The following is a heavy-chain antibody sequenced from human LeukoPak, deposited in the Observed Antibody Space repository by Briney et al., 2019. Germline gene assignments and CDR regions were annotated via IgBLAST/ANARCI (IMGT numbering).Heavy chain of an antibody. CDR1: GGSISTYY. CDR3: ARVKYGSGSLIYYYYYMDV. Sequence: SETLSLTCSVSGGSISTYYWSWIRQPPGKGLEWIGYIYNSGSTNYNPSLRSRVTISVDTSKNQFSLKLSSVTAADTAVYYCARVKYGSGSLIYYYYYMDVWGKGTTVTISS. V-gene: IGHV4-59*01. J-gene: IGHJ6*03. D-gene: IGHD3-10*01. CDR2: IYNSGST.